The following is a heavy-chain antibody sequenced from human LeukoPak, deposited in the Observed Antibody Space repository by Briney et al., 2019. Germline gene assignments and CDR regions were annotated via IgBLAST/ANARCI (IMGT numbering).Heavy chain of an antibody. Sequence: ASVKVSCKASGYTFTSYDINWVRQATGQGLEWMGWMNPNSGNTGYAQKFQGRVTITRNTSISTAYMELSSLRSEDTAVYYCARGAGYCSSTSCYGGWFDPWGQGTLVTVSS. CDR2: MNPNSGNT. V-gene: IGHV1-8*03. D-gene: IGHD2-2*01. CDR1: GYTFTSYD. J-gene: IGHJ5*02. CDR3: ARGAGYCSSTSCYGGWFDP.